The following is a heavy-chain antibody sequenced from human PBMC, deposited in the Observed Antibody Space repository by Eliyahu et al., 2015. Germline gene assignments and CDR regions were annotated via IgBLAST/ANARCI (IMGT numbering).Heavy chain of an antibody. V-gene: IGHV4-61*01. CDR1: GGSVSSGSYY. CDR2: IYYSGST. CDR3: ARVMWGWVGVVTDDY. Sequence: LVKPSETLSLTCTVSGGSVSSGSYYWSWIRQPPGKGLEWIGYIYYSGSTNYNPSLKSRVTISVDTSKNQFSLKLSSVTAADTAVYYCARVMWGWVGVVTDDYWGQGTLVTVSS. J-gene: IGHJ4*02. D-gene: IGHD3-3*01.